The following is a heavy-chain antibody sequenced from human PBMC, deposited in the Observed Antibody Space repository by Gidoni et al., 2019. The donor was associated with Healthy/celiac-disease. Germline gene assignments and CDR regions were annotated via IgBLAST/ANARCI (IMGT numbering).Heavy chain of an antibody. D-gene: IGHD3-3*01. CDR1: GFTFSSYE. Sequence: EVQLVESGGGLVQPGGSLRLSCAASGFTFSSYEMNWVRQAPGKGLEGVAYISSSGSTKYYADSVKGRFTSPRDNAKNSLYLQMNSLRAEDTAVYYCARDITIVGVVTYYYGMDVWGQGTTVTVSS. CDR3: ARDITIVGVVTYYYGMDV. V-gene: IGHV3-48*03. CDR2: ISSSGSTK. J-gene: IGHJ6*02.